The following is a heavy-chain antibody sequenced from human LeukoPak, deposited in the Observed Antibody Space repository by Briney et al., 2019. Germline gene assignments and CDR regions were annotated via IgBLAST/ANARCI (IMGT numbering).Heavy chain of an antibody. J-gene: IGHJ4*02. CDR2: ISGSGEST. CDR3: AKDGRLQLGYIDY. CDR1: GFTFNSYA. D-gene: IGHD5-24*01. Sequence: GGSLRLSCAASGFTFNSYAMSWVRQAPGKGLEWVSTISGSGESTYYADSVKGRFTISRDNSKNTLYLQMNSLRVEDTAGYYCAKDGRLQLGYIDYWGQGTLVTVSS. V-gene: IGHV3-23*01.